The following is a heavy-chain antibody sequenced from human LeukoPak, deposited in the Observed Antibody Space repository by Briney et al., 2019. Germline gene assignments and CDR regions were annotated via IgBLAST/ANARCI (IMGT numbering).Heavy chain of an antibody. CDR3: SRTYCGGDCYYNWFDP. J-gene: IGHJ5*02. CDR2: ISYDGSNK. D-gene: IGHD2-21*02. V-gene: IGHV3-30-3*01. Sequence: GGPLRLSCAASGFTFSSYAMHWVRQAPGKGLEWVAVISYDGSNKYYADSVKGRFTISRDNSKNTLYLQMNSLRAEDTAVYYCSRTYCGGDCYYNWFDPWGQGTLVTVSS. CDR1: GFTFSSYA.